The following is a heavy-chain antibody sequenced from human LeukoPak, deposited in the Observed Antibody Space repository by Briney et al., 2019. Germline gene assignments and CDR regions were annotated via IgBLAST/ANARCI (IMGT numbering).Heavy chain of an antibody. CDR1: GDTLTALS. J-gene: IGHJ5*02. CDR3: ATDLGYYDSSGYYYKWFDP. V-gene: IGHV1-24*01. CDR2: FDPVDGET. Sequence: ASVKVSCKLSGDTLTALSMHWVRQAPRKGLEWMGGFDPVDGETIYAQKFQGRVTMTEETSTDTAYGELSSLRSVHRSAYYCATDLGYYDSSGYYYKWFDPWGQGTLVTVSS. D-gene: IGHD3-22*01.